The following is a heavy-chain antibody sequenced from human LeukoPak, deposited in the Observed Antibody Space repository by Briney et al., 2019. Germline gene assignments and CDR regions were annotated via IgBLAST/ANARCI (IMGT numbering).Heavy chain of an antibody. CDR3: AKGTGIAARPSPFDY. V-gene: IGHV3-23*01. D-gene: IGHD6-6*01. Sequence: GGSLRLSCAPSGLTFSSYAMSWVRQAPGKGLEWVSAISGSGGSTFYADSVKGRFTVSRDNSKNTLYLQMNSLRAEDTAVYYCAKGTGIAARPSPFDYWGQGTLVTVSS. CDR2: ISGSGGST. J-gene: IGHJ4*02. CDR1: GLTFSSYA.